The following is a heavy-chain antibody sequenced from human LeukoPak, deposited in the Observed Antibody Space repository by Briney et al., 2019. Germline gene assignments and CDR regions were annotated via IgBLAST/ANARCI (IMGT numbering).Heavy chain of an antibody. CDR1: GYTFTGYY. D-gene: IGHD3-22*01. J-gene: IGHJ4*02. CDR3: ARLADYDSSGYLSY. CDR2: INPSGGSA. Sequence: ASVKVSCKVSGYTFTGYYMHWVRQAPGQGLEWMGIINPSGGSARYAQKFQGGVTMTRDTSTSTVYMEVSSLRSEDTAVYYCARLADYDSSGYLSYWGQGTLVTVSS. V-gene: IGHV1-46*01.